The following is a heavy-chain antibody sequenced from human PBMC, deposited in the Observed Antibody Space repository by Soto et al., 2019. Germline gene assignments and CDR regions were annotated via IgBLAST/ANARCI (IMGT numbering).Heavy chain of an antibody. J-gene: IGHJ4*02. D-gene: IGHD1-26*01. CDR1: GYGFTTYG. CDR2: ISAHNGNT. Sequence: QVHLVQSGAEVKKPGASVKVSCKGSGYGFTTYGITWVRQAPGQGLEWMAWISAHNGNTNYAQKLQGRVTVTRDTXXXXXXXXXXXXXXXXXXXXYCARGRYGDYWGQGALVTVSS. CDR3: ARGRYGDY. V-gene: IGHV1-18*01.